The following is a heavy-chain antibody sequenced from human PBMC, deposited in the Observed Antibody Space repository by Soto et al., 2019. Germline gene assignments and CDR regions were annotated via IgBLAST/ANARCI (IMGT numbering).Heavy chain of an antibody. J-gene: IGHJ4*02. Sequence: QLQLQESGPGLVKPSETLSLTCAVSGGSVSSGGNYWGWIRQSPGKGLECIGSVHDTGTTHYNPSLTIQLTRSVDTSTNHFSLNVNSVTAADTAVYYCARGLSSPPSAGVWGQGTLATVSS. CDR2: VHDTGTT. D-gene: IGHD6-6*01. V-gene: IGHV4-39*02. CDR3: ARGLSSPPSAGV. CDR1: GGSVSSGGNY.